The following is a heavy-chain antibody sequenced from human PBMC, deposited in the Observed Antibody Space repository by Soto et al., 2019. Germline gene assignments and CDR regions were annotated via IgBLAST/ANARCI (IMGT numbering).Heavy chain of an antibody. J-gene: IGHJ4*02. CDR2: INPSGGST. CDR1: GYSFTGCY. CDR3: ARESRRNYFDY. Sequence: QVQLVQSGAEVKKPGASVTVSCKASGYSFTGCYIHWVRQAPGQGLEWMGVINPSGGSTSYAQQFQGRVTMTRDTSTSTVYMELSSLRSEDTAVYYCARESRRNYFDYWGQGTLVTVSS. V-gene: IGHV1-46*01.